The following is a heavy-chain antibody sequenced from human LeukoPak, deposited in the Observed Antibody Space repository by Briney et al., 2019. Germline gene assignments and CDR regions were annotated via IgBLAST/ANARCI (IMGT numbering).Heavy chain of an antibody. V-gene: IGHV3-9*01. CDR1: GFTFDDYA. D-gene: IGHD3-22*01. CDR2: ISWNSGSI. J-gene: IGHJ4*02. Sequence: GRSLRLSCAASGFTFDDYAMHWVRQAPGKGLEGGSGISWNSGSIDSAGSVKGRFTISRDNANNSLYLQMNSPRAEDTALYYCAQVDHSSAFPDYWGQGSLVTVSS. CDR3: AQVDHSSAFPDY.